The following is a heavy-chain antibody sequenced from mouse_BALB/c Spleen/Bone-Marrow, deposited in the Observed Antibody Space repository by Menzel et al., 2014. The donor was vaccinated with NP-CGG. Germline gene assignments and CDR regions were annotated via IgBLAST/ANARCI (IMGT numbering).Heavy chain of an antibody. D-gene: IGHD2-3*01. V-gene: IGHV1-22*01. CDR2: VNPNIGGT. J-gene: IGHJ2*01. CDR3: ARGRWYY. Sequence: VQLKESGPELVKPGASVKISCKTSGYTFTDYTLHWVKQSHGKSLEWIGGVNPNIGGTSYNQKFEGKASLTVNKSSTTAYMELRSLTSEDSAVYYCARGRWYYWGQGTTLTVSS. CDR1: GYTFTDYT.